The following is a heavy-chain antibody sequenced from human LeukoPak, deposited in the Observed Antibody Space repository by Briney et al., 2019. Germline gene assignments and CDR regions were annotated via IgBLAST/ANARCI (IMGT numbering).Heavy chain of an antibody. V-gene: IGHV3-7*03. CDR2: IKQDGSEK. Sequence: GGSLRLSCAASGFTFNTYAMGWVRQAPGKGLEWVANIKQDGSEKYYVDSVKGRFTISRDNAKNSLYLQMNSLRAEDTAVYYCARGGSCDSYFDYWGQGTLVTVSS. CDR3: ARGGSCDSYFDY. J-gene: IGHJ4*02. CDR1: GFTFNTYA. D-gene: IGHD1-26*01.